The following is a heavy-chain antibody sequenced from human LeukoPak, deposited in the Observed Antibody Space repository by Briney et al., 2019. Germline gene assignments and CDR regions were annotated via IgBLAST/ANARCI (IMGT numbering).Heavy chain of an antibody. CDR3: AKDLGLIGPMDY. D-gene: IGHD3-22*01. J-gene: IGHJ4*02. CDR2: IGPTADRT. V-gene: IGHV3-23*01. CDR1: GFTFSSYA. Sequence: PGGSLRLSCAASGFTFSSYAMSWVRQAPGKGLEWVSAIGPTADRTYYADSVKGRFTISRDNSKYTLFLQMNSLRVEDTAVYYCAKDLGLIGPMDYWGQGTLVTVSS.